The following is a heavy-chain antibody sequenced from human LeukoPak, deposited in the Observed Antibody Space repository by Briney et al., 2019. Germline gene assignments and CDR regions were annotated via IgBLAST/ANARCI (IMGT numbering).Heavy chain of an antibody. Sequence: SETLSLTCTVSGGSISSYYWSWIRQPPGKGLEWIGYIYYSGSTNYNPSLKSRVTISVDTSKNQFSLKLSSVTAADTAVYYCARYTDYYDSSGYLWIFDYWGQGTLVTVSS. CDR3: ARYTDYYDSSGYLWIFDY. J-gene: IGHJ4*02. CDR2: IYYSGST. D-gene: IGHD3-22*01. V-gene: IGHV4-59*01. CDR1: GGSISSYY.